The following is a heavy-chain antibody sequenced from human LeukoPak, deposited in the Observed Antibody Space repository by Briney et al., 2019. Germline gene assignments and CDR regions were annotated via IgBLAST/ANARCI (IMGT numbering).Heavy chain of an antibody. J-gene: IGHJ4*02. CDR2: IYHTGNT. D-gene: IGHD1-26*01. Sequence: SETLSLTCTVSGYSISNGYYWGWIRQPPGKGLEWIASIYHTGNTYSNPSLRSRVTISVDTSKNQFSLKLSSVTAADTAVYYCARSAKRATSDFDYWGQGTLVTVSS. V-gene: IGHV4-38-2*02. CDR1: GYSISNGYY. CDR3: ARSAKRATSDFDY.